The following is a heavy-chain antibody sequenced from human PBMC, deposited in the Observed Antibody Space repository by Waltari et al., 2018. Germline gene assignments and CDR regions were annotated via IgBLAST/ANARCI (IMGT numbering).Heavy chain of an antibody. Sequence: QVQLVQSGAEVEKPGASVKVSCKASGYTFITHFIHWVRQAPGQGLEWMGRINPTTGGTDYAQKFQGGVTMTRDTSITTVYMDLSSLRSDDTAVYYCAREMATATGFDFWGQGTLVTVSS. V-gene: IGHV1-2*06. CDR2: INPTTGGT. CDR1: GYTFITHF. CDR3: AREMATATGFDF. J-gene: IGHJ4*02. D-gene: IGHD5-18*01.